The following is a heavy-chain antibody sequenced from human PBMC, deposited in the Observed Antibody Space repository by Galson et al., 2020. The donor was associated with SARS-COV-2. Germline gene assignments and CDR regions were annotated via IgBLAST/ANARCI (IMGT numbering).Heavy chain of an antibody. V-gene: IGHV3-9*01. D-gene: IGHD6-13*01. J-gene: IGHJ4*02. CDR2: ISWNSGSI. Sequence: GESLRLSCAASGFTFDDYAMHWVRQAPGKGLEWVSGISWNSGSIDYADSVKGRFTISRDNAKNSLYLQMNSLRAEDTALYYCAKLPYTYSRVSYWGQGTLVTVSS. CDR1: GFTFDDYA. CDR3: AKLPYTYSRVSY.